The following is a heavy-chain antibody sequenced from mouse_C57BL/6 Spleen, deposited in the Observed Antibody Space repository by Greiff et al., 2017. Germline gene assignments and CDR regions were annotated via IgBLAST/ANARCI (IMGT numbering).Heavy chain of an antibody. CDR3: TREGDYYSNYEYFDV. J-gene: IGHJ1*03. Sequence: EVQVVESGEGLVKPGGSLKLSCAASGFTFSSYAMSWVRQTPEKRLEWVAYISSGGDYIYYADTVKGRFTISRDNARNTLYLQMSSLKSEDTAMYYCTREGDYYSNYEYFDVWGTGTTVTVSS. D-gene: IGHD2-5*01. CDR2: ISSGGDYI. CDR1: GFTFSSYA. V-gene: IGHV5-9-1*02.